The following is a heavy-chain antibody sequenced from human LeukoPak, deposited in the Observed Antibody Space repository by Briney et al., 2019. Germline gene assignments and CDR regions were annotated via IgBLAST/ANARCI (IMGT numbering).Heavy chain of an antibody. J-gene: IGHJ6*03. Sequence: ASVKVSCKASGYTFTSYDINWVRQATGQGLEWMGWMNPSSGNTGYAQKFQSRVTMTRNTSISTAYMELSSLRSEDTAVYYCAREFHLYYYYYMDVWGKGTTVTVSS. CDR3: AREFHLYYYYYMDV. V-gene: IGHV1-8*01. CDR2: MNPSSGNT. CDR1: GYTFTSYD.